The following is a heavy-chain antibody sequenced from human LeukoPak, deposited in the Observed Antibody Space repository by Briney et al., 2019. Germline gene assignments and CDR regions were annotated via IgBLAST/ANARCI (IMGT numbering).Heavy chain of an antibody. CDR3: ALGSRIFDY. CDR2: IYYSGST. V-gene: IGHV4-59*01. CDR1: GGSISGYY. D-gene: IGHD5/OR15-5a*01. J-gene: IGHJ4*02. Sequence: SEILSFTCTVSGGSISGYYWSWIRQPPGKGLEWIGYIYYSGSTNYNPSLKSRVTISVDTSKNQFSLKLSSVTAADTAVYYCALGSRIFDYWGQGTLVTVSS.